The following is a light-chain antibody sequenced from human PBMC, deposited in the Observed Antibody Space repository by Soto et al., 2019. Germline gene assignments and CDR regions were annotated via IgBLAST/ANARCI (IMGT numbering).Light chain of an antibody. Sequence: QSVLTQPPSASGTPGQRVTISCSGGSSNIGTNAVNWYQQLPGTAPKLLIYNNNQRPSGVPDRFSGSKSGTSASLAISGLQSEDEADYYCAAWHDSLNGYVFGTGIKLTVL. CDR1: SSNIGTNA. V-gene: IGLV1-44*01. CDR3: AAWHDSLNGYV. CDR2: NNN. J-gene: IGLJ1*01.